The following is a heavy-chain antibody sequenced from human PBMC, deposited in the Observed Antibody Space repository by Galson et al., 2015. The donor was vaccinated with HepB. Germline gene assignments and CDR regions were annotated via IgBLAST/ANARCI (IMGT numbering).Heavy chain of an antibody. CDR2: ISYDGSNK. CDR3: AKDGGYCSSTSCTKQTDV. CDR1: GFTFSSYG. D-gene: IGHD2-2*01. Sequence: SLRLSCAASGFTFSSYGMHWVRQAPGKGLEWVAVISYDGSNKYYADSVKGRFTISRDNSKNTLYLQMNSLRAEDTAVYYCAKDGGYCSSTSCTKQTDVWGKGTTVTVSS. V-gene: IGHV3-30*18. J-gene: IGHJ6*04.